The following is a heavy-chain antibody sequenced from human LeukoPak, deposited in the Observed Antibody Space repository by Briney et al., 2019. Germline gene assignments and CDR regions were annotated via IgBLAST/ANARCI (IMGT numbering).Heavy chain of an antibody. CDR1: GGSISSSSYY. CDR3: ARGNVDTAMVFYYYYMDV. Sequence: PSETLSLTCTVSGGSISSSSYYWGWIRQPPGKGLEWIGSIYYSGSTYYNPSLKSRVTISVDTSKNQFSLKLSSVTAADTAVYYCARGNVDTAMVFYYYYMDVWGKGTTVTISS. V-gene: IGHV4-39*07. CDR2: IYYSGST. D-gene: IGHD5-18*01. J-gene: IGHJ6*03.